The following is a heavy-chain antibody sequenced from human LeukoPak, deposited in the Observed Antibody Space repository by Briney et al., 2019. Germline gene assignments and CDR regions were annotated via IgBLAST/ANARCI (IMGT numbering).Heavy chain of an antibody. Sequence: SETLSLTCTVSGGSISSYYWSWIRQPPGKGLEWIGYIYYSGSTNYNPSLKSRVTISVDTSKNQFSLKLSSVTAADTAVYYCARDVGREFLEWFSFGMDVWGQGTTVTVSS. CDR2: IYYSGST. J-gene: IGHJ6*02. D-gene: IGHD3-3*01. V-gene: IGHV4-59*01. CDR3: ARDVGREFLEWFSFGMDV. CDR1: GGSISSYY.